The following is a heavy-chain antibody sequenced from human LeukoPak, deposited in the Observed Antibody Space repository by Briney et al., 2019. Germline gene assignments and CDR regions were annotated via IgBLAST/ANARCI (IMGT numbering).Heavy chain of an antibody. J-gene: IGHJ4*02. Sequence: SQTLSLTCTVSGGSISSGGYDWSWIRQHPGKGLEWIGYIYYSGSTYYNPSLKSRVTISVDTSKNQFSLKLSSVTAADTAVYYCARYYDFWSGYPRFFDYWGQGTLVTVSS. CDR3: ARYYDFWSGYPRFFDY. V-gene: IGHV4-31*03. CDR2: IYYSGST. CDR1: GGSISSGGYD. D-gene: IGHD3-3*01.